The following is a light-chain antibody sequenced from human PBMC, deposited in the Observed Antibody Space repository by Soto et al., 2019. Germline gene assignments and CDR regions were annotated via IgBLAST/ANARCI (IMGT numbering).Light chain of an antibody. J-gene: IGLJ2*01. V-gene: IGLV2-8*01. CDR3: SSFAGNNNVV. CDR2: EVS. Sequence: QSVLTQPPSASGSPGQSVTISCTGTSSDVGGYNYASWYQQHPGKAPKLMISEVSKRPSGVPDRFAGSKSGNTASLTVSGLQAEDEADYYCSSFAGNNNVVFGGGTKVTVL. CDR1: SSDVGGYNY.